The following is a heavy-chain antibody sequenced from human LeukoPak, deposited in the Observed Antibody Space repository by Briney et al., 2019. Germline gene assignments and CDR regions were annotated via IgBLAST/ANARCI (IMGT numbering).Heavy chain of an antibody. CDR3: ARPYCGGDCYSFDY. J-gene: IGHJ4*02. D-gene: IGHD2-21*02. Sequence: QAGGSLRLSCAASGFTFSNYWMSWVRQAPGKGLEWVANINQDGSEKYYVDSVKGRFTISRDNSKNTLYLQMNSLRAEDTAVYYCARPYCGGDCYSFDYWGQGTLVTVSS. CDR2: INQDGSEK. V-gene: IGHV3-7*01. CDR1: GFTFSNYW.